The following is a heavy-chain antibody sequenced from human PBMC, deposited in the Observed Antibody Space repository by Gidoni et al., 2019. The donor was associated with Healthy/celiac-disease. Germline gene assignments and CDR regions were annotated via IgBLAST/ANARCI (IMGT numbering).Heavy chain of an antibody. D-gene: IGHD6-13*01. CDR3: ARGPKTPGYSSSWGHDYYGMDV. V-gene: IGHV3-48*03. J-gene: IGHJ6*02. Sequence: EVQLVESGGGLVQPGGSLRLSCAASGFTFSSYDMTWVRQAPGKRLVWVSYISSSGSTIYYADSVKGRFTISRDNAKNSLYLQMNSLRAEDTAVYYCARGPKTPGYSSSWGHDYYGMDVWGQGTTVTVSS. CDR2: ISSSGSTI. CDR1: GFTFSSYD.